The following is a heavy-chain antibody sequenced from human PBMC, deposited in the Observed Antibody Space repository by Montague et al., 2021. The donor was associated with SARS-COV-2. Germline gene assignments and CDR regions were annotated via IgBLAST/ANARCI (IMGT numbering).Heavy chain of an antibody. Sequence: SETLSLTCAVYGGSLSGYYWSWICQPPGKGLEWIGEINHSGSTNYNPSLKSRVTISVDTSKNQFSLKLSSVTAADTAVYYCARGMRRPYYYYYGMDVWGQGTTVTVSS. J-gene: IGHJ6*02. CDR2: INHSGST. CDR1: GGSLSGYY. CDR3: ARGMRRPYYYYYGMDV. V-gene: IGHV4-34*01.